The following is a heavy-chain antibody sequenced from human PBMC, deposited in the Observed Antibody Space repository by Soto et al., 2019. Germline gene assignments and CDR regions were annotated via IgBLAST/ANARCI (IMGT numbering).Heavy chain of an antibody. J-gene: IGHJ4*02. CDR2: IHGGGNRA. CDR1: GFTFSGYA. D-gene: IGHD2-21*01. CDR3: ANNRGMVITSWQFDY. Sequence: EVQLLESGGGLLQPGRSLRLSCAASGFTFSGYAMSWVRQAPGKGLGWVSVIHGGGNRACYADSVKGRFTISRDNSKNTLYLQMTSMIGEDTAVYYCANNRGMVITSWQFDYWGQGTLVTVAS. V-gene: IGHV3-23*03.